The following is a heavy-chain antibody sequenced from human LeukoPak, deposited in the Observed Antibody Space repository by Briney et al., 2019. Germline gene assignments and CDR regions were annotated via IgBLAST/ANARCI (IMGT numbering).Heavy chain of an antibody. D-gene: IGHD3-10*01. CDR3: ARGSYYGPGWFDP. J-gene: IGHJ5*02. CDR1: GGSISSGGYY. V-gene: IGHV4-31*03. CDR2: IYYSGST. Sequence: SQTLSLTCTVSGGSISSGGYYWSWIRQHPGKGLEWIGYIYYSGSTYYNPSLKSRVTISVDTSKNQFSLKLSSVTAADTAVYYCARGSYYGPGWFDPWGQGTLVTVSS.